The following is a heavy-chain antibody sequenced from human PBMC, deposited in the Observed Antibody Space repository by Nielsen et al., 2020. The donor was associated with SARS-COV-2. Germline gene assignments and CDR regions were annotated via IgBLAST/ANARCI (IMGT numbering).Heavy chain of an antibody. V-gene: IGHV3-9*01. J-gene: IGHJ3*01. Sequence: GGSLRLSCAASGFTFDDYAMHWVRQAPGKGLEWVSGISWNSGSIGYADSVKGRFTISRDNAKNSLYLQMNSLRAEDTAVYYCARGGYCSSSSCYNAFDVWGEGTMVIVSS. CDR3: ARGGYCSSSSCYNAFDV. CDR2: ISWNSGSI. CDR1: GFTFDDYA. D-gene: IGHD2-2*03.